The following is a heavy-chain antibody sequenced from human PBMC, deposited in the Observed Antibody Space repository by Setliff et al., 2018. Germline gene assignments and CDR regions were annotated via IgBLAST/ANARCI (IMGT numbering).Heavy chain of an antibody. CDR2: IFYSRRT. CDR3: ARLPNYDWGSPVDY. CDR1: GASITNINYY. Sequence: SETLSLTCTVSGASITNINYYCGLIRQPPGKGLEWIGSIFYSRRTIYNSSLKSRVTISVNTSNNQSSLTLSSVTAADTAVYYCARLPNYDWGSPVDYWGQGTLVTVPQ. J-gene: IGHJ4*02. V-gene: IGHV4-39*01. D-gene: IGHD3-16*01.